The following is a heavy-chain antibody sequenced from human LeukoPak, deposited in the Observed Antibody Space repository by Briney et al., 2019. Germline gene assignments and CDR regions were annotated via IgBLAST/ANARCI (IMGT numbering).Heavy chain of an antibody. CDR2: IYYSGSA. D-gene: IGHD3-3*01. CDR1: GGSISSSSYY. J-gene: IGHJ4*02. Sequence: SETLSLTCTVSGGSISSSSYYWGWIRQPPGKGLEWIGSIYYSGSAYYNPSLKSRVTISVDTSKNQFSLKLSSVTAADTAVYYCEQQGRFGVVITFDYWGQGTLVTVSS. CDR3: EQQGRFGVVITFDY. V-gene: IGHV4-39*01.